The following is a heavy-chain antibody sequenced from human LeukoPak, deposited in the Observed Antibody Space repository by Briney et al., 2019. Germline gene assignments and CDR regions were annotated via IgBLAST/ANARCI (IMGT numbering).Heavy chain of an antibody. CDR2: IYYSGNT. CDR3: ARVGHYDSSGYYYAYYFDY. Sequence: SETLSLTCAVYGGSFSGYYWTWIRQPPGKGLEWIGSIYYSGNTYYNPSLKSRVTISVDTSKNQFSLKLSPVTAADTAVYYCARVGHYDSSGYYYAYYFDYWGQGTLVTVSS. CDR1: GGSFSGYY. V-gene: IGHV4-34*01. D-gene: IGHD3-22*01. J-gene: IGHJ4*02.